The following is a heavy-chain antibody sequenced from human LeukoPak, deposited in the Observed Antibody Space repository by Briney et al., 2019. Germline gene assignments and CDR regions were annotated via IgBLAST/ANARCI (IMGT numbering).Heavy chain of an antibody. CDR1: GLTFSSYA. V-gene: IGHV3-23*01. CDR2: ISGSGGST. J-gene: IGHJ3*02. CDR3: AKGVAVDDAFDI. D-gene: IGHD6-19*01. Sequence: GGSLRLSCAASGLTFSSYAMSWVRQAPGKGLEWVSAISGSGGSTYYADSVKGRFTISRDNSKNTLYLQMNSLRAEDTAVYYCAKGVAVDDAFDIWGQGTMVTVSS.